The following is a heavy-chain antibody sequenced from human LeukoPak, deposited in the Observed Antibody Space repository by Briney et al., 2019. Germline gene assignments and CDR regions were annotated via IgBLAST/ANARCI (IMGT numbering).Heavy chain of an antibody. CDR3: ARGRTIAVAGSSGCVGY. Sequence: SVKVSCKASGGTFSSYAISWVRQAPGQGLEWMGGIIPIFGTANYAQKFQGRVTITADESTSTAYMELSSLRSEDTAVYYCARGRTIAVAGSSGCVGYWGQGTLVTVSS. CDR1: GGTFSSYA. D-gene: IGHD6-19*01. V-gene: IGHV1-69*01. CDR2: IIPIFGTA. J-gene: IGHJ4*02.